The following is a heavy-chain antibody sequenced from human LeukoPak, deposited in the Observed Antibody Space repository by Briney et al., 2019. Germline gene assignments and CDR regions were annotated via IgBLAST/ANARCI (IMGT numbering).Heavy chain of an antibody. V-gene: IGHV1-18*01. CDR2: ISAYNGNT. Sequence: GASVKVSCKASGYTFTSYGISWVRQAPGQGLEWMGWISAYNGNTNYAQKLQGRVTMTTDTSTSTAYMELGSLRSDDTAVYYCARTPPGYYYGDYGGYYFDYWGQGTLVTVSS. J-gene: IGHJ4*02. D-gene: IGHD4-17*01. CDR1: GYTFTSYG. CDR3: ARTPPGYYYGDYGGYYFDY.